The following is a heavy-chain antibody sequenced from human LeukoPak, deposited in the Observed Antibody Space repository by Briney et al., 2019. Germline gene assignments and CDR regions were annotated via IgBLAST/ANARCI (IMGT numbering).Heavy chain of an antibody. CDR3: ARGGLSIMGY. CDR1: GITFSSYS. CDR2: ISSGGSTK. Sequence: GGSLRLSCGASGITFSSYSMNWVRQAPGKGLEWVSYISSGGSTKYYADSVKGRFTISRDNARNSLYLQMNSLRAEDTAVYFCARGGLSIMGYWGQGTLVTVSS. J-gene: IGHJ4*02. V-gene: IGHV3-48*01. D-gene: IGHD2/OR15-2a*01.